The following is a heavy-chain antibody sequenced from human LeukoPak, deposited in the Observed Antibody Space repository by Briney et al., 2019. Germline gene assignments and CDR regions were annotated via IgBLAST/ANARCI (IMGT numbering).Heavy chain of an antibody. Sequence: PSETLSLTCTVSGGSISSSSYYWGWIRQPPGKGLEWIGSIYYSGSTNYNPSLKSRVTISVDTSKNQFSLKLSSVTAADTAVYYCVLTGYHPNYFDYWGQGTLVTVSS. J-gene: IGHJ4*02. CDR2: IYYSGST. V-gene: IGHV4-39*07. D-gene: IGHD3-9*01. CDR1: GGSISSSSYY. CDR3: VLTGYHPNYFDY.